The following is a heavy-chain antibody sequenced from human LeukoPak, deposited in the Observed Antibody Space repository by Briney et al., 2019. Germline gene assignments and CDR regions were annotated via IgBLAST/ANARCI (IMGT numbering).Heavy chain of an antibody. CDR2: IYYSGST. Sequence: GSLRLSCAASGFTFSGFAMSWIRQPPGKGLEWIGSIYYSGSTYYNPSLKSRVTISVDTSKNQFSLKLSSVTAADTAVYYCACQYSSSWLYYYYMDVWGKGTTVTVSS. CDR1: GFTFSGFA. CDR3: ACQYSSSWLYYYYMDV. D-gene: IGHD6-13*01. J-gene: IGHJ6*03. V-gene: IGHV4-38-2*01.